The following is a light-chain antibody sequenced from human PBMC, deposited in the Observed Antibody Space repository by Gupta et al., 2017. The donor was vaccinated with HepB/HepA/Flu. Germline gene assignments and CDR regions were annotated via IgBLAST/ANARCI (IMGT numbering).Light chain of an antibody. CDR2: DVS. J-gene: IGLJ3*02. V-gene: IGLV2-14*03. CDR3: SSYTSSSTPWV. Sequence: QSALTQPASVSGSPGQSITLPCTGTSSDVGGYNYVSWYQQYPGKAPKLMIYDVSDRPSGVSNRFSGSKSGNTASLTISGLQAEDEADYYCSSYTSSSTPWVCGGGTKLTVL. CDR1: SSDVGGYNY.